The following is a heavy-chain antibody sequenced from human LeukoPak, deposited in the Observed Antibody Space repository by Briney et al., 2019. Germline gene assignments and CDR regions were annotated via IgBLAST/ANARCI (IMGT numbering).Heavy chain of an antibody. V-gene: IGHV3-21*01. Sequence: GGSLRLSCAASGFTFSSYSMNWVRQAPGKGLEWVSSISSSSSYIYYADSVKGRFTISRDNAKNSLHLQMNSLRAEDTAVYYCAREAYDSSGVDYWGQGTLVTVSS. CDR2: ISSSSSYI. CDR3: AREAYDSSGVDY. CDR1: GFTFSSYS. D-gene: IGHD3-22*01. J-gene: IGHJ4*02.